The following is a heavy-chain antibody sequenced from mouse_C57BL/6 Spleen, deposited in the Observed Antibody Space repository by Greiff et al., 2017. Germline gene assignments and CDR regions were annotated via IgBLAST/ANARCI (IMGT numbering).Heavy chain of an antibody. D-gene: IGHD1-1*01. V-gene: IGHV1-26*01. CDR1: GYTFTDYY. Sequence: EVQLQQSGPELVKPGASVKISCKASGYTFTDYYMNWVKQSHGKSLEWIGDINPNNGGTRYNQKFKGKATLTVDKSYSTAYMELRSLTSEYSAVFYFARLGYYGSSYAMAYWGQGTSVTVS. CDR3: ARLGYYGSSYAMAY. J-gene: IGHJ4*01. CDR2: INPNNGGT.